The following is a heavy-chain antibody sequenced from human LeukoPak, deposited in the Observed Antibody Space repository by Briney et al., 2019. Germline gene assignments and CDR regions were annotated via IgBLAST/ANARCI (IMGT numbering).Heavy chain of an antibody. Sequence: GGSLRLSCAASGFTFSSYAMSWVRQAPGKGLEWISGISGSGDNTYYADSVKGRFTISRDNSKNTLYVQVNSLGTEDTAAYYCAKGSYYDSSGSFYFDYWGQGTLVTVSS. V-gene: IGHV3-23*01. J-gene: IGHJ4*02. D-gene: IGHD3-22*01. CDR3: AKGSYYDSSGSFYFDY. CDR1: GFTFSSYA. CDR2: ISGSGDNT.